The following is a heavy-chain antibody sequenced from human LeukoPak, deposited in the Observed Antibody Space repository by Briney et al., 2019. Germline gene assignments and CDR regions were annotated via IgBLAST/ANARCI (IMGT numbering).Heavy chain of an antibody. CDR1: GYTLTELS. D-gene: IGHD3-10*01. V-gene: IGHV1-24*01. J-gene: IGHJ4*02. Sequence: ASVKVSCKVSGYTLTELSMHWVRQAPGKGLEWMGGFDPEDGETIYAQKFQGRVTITADKSTSTAYMELSSLRSEDTAVYYCARDVTYGSGSYYNGDYWGQGTLVTVSS. CDR3: ARDVTYGSGSYYNGDY. CDR2: FDPEDGET.